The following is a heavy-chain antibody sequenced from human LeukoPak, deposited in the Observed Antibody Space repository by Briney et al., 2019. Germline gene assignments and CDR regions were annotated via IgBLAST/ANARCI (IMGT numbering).Heavy chain of an antibody. CDR3: ARSVYDSSGYYRVLEY. V-gene: IGHV3-23*01. D-gene: IGHD3-22*01. Sequence: GGSLRLSCAASGFTFSSYAMSWVRQAPGKGLEWVSVISGSGGSTYYADSVKGRFTISRDNSKNTLYLQMNSLRAEDTAVYYCARSVYDSSGYYRVLEYWGQGTLVTVSS. CDR1: GFTFSSYA. J-gene: IGHJ4*02. CDR2: ISGSGGST.